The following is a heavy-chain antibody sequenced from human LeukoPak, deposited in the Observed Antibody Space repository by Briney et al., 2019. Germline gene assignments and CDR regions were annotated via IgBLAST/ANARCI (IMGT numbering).Heavy chain of an antibody. CDR1: GFTFSSYS. Sequence: PGGSLRLSCAASGFTFSSYSMNWVRQAPGKGLEWVSSISSSSSYIYYADSVKGRFTISRDNAKNSLYLQMNSLRAEDTAVYYCARDTGTLGGIDYGDFYYYYGMDVWGQGTTVTVSS. D-gene: IGHD4-17*01. CDR2: ISSSSSYI. J-gene: IGHJ6*02. V-gene: IGHV3-21*01. CDR3: ARDTGTLGGIDYGDFYYYYGMDV.